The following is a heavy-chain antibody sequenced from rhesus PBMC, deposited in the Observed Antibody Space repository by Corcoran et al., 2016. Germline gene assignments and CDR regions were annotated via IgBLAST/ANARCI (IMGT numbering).Heavy chain of an antibody. CDR3: ARLSGSGCYFDY. V-gene: IGHV4-76*01. J-gene: IGHJ4*01. CDR2: IYVSSGST. Sequence: QVQLQESGPGLVKPSETLSLTCAVSGGSISGGYDWSWIRQPPGKGLEWIGNIYVSSGSTNSTPSLKNRVTISKDTSKNHFSLKLSSVTAADTAVYYCARLSGSGCYFDYWGQGVLVTVSS. CDR1: GGSISGGYD. D-gene: IGHD2-21*01.